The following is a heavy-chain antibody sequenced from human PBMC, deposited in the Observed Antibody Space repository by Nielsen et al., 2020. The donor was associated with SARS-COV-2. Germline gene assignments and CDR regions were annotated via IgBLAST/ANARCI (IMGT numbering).Heavy chain of an antibody. CDR1: GGSISSGGYS. CDR2: IYHSGST. J-gene: IGHJ4*02. Sequence: SETLSLTCAVSGGSISSGGYSWSWIRQPPGKGLEWIGYIYHSGSTYYNPSLKSRVTISVDTSKNQFSLKLSSVTAADTAVYYCARGVFHYDSSGYSNYYFDYWGQGTLVTVSS. D-gene: IGHD3-22*01. CDR3: ARGVFHYDSSGYSNYYFDY. V-gene: IGHV4-30-2*01.